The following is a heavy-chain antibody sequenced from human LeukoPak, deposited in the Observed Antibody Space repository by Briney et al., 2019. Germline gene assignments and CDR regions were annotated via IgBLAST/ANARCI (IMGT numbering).Heavy chain of an antibody. V-gene: IGHV3-74*01. CDR1: GFTFSSYW. D-gene: IGHD3-22*01. CDR3: ARAYDYDDSSGYSFDY. CDR2: INTDGTTT. J-gene: IGHJ4*02. Sequence: HSGGSLRLSCAASGFTFSSYWMHWFRQPPGRGLVWVPRINTDGTTTDYADSVKGRFTISRDNAKSTLSLQMNSLRVEDTAVYHCARAYDYDDSSGYSFDYWGQGTLVTVSS.